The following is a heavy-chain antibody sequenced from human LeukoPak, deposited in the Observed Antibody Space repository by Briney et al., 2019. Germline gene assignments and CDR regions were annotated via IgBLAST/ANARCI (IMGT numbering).Heavy chain of an antibody. CDR2: ISYDGSNK. CDR3: AKGLQSTEDY. CDR1: GFTFSSYG. J-gene: IGHJ4*02. V-gene: IGHV3-30*18. D-gene: IGHD4-11*01. Sequence: GRSLRLSCAASGFTFSSYGMHWVRQAPGKGLEGVAVISYDGSNKYYADSVKGRFTISRDNSKNTLYLQMNSLRAEDTAVYYCAKGLQSTEDYWGQGTLVTVSS.